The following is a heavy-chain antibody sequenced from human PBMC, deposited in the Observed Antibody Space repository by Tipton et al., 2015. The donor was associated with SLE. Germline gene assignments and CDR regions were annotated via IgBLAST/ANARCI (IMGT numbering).Heavy chain of an antibody. CDR3: ARVNRGPRSFDL. Sequence: TLSLTCTVSGGSITSGNYYWSWIRQPAGKGLEWLGRLYTTGATYYNLSLKSRVSMSVDTSKNQFSLRLNSVTAADTAVYYCARVNRGPRSFDLWGRGTLVTVSS. CDR2: LYTTGAT. J-gene: IGHJ2*01. V-gene: IGHV4-61*02. CDR1: GGSITSGNYY. D-gene: IGHD1-26*01.